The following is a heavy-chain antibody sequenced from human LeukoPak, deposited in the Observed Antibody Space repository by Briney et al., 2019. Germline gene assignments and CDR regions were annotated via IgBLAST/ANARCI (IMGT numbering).Heavy chain of an antibody. CDR3: ARAETLAAIYFDF. D-gene: IGHD6-25*01. CDR1: GGSISPYY. Sequence: SETLSLTCSVSGGSISPYYWSWIRQPPGKGLEWIGYIFYSGSTTYNPSLKSRVSISLDSSKNQFFLRLTSVTAADTAMYYCARAETLAAIYFDFWGQGRLVSVSS. V-gene: IGHV4-59*01. CDR2: IFYSGST. J-gene: IGHJ4*02.